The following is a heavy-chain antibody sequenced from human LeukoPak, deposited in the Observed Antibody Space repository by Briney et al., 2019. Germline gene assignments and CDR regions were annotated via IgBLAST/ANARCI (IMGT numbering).Heavy chain of an antibody. CDR3: ARHIGSSWLDAFDI. J-gene: IGHJ3*02. D-gene: IGHD6-13*01. CDR2: MYYSGSS. V-gene: IGHV4-59*08. CDR1: GGSIRSYC. Sequence: PSETLSLTCTVSGGSIRSYCWSWIRQPPGKGLEWIGYMYYSGSSNYNPSLKSRVTIVVDTSKNRFSLNLSSVTAADTAAYYCARHIGSSWLDAFDIWGQGTMVTVSS.